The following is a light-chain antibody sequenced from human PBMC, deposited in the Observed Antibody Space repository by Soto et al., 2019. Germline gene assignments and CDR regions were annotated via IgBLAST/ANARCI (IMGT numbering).Light chain of an antibody. CDR2: DVT. CDR3: CSYAGGTHTWV. V-gene: IGLV2-11*01. Sequence: QSALTQPRSVSGSPGQSVTISCTGTSSDVGAYEYVSWYQQKPGKAPRFMIYDVTKRPSGVPDRFSGSKSGNTASLTISGLQADDEADYYCCSYAGGTHTWVFGGGTQLTVL. J-gene: IGLJ3*02. CDR1: SSDVGAYEY.